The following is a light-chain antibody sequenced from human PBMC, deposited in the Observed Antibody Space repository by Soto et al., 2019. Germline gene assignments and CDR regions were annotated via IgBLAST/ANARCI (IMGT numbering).Light chain of an antibody. CDR1: SSDIGAYNY. V-gene: IGLV2-14*01. CDR2: EVN. CDR3: SSYTSSRTYI. Sequence: QSALTQPASVSGSPGQSITISCTGTSSDIGAYNYVSWYQHHPGKAPKLIIYEVNNRPSGVSNRFSGSKSGNTASLTISGLQAEDEADYYCSSYTSSRTYIFGTGTKVTVL. J-gene: IGLJ1*01.